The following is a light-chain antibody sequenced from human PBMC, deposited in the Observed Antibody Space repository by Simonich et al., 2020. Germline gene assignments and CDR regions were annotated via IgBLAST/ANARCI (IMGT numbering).Light chain of an antibody. J-gene: IGKJ4*01. Sequence: IVLTQSPGTLSLSPGERATLSCRASQSVSSSYLAWYQQKPGQAPRLLIYGASSRATVIPDRFSGSGSGTDFTLTISRLEPEDFAVYYCQQYGSSPPLTFGGGTKVEIK. CDR1: QSVSSSY. CDR2: GAS. V-gene: IGKV3-20*01. CDR3: QQYGSSPPLT.